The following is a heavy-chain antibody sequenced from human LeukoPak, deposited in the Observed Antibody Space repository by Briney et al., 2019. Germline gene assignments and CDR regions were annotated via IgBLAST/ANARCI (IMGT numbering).Heavy chain of an antibody. D-gene: IGHD6-19*01. V-gene: IGHV3-21*01. CDR3: AREGARWLVPSVDAFDI. CDR1: GFTFSSYW. Sequence: GGSLRLSCAPSGFTFSSYWMHWVRQAPGKGLVWVSSISSSSSYIYYADSVKGRFTISRDNAKNSLYLQMNSLRAEDTAVYYCAREGARWLVPSVDAFDIWGQGTMVTVSS. J-gene: IGHJ3*02. CDR2: ISSSSSYI.